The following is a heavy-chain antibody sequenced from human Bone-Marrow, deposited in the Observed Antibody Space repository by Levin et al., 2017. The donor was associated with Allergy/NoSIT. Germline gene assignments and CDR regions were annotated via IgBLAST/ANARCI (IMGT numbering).Heavy chain of an antibody. CDR3: ARGAGPEAMIIWFDP. V-gene: IGHV3-64*02. CDR2: LSSDGKTT. CDR1: GFTLSNHA. J-gene: IGHJ5*02. D-gene: IGHD3-22*01. Sequence: GESLKISCAADGFTLSNHAMHWVRQAPGKELEYVSALSSDGKTTYYAASVKGRFTISRDSSKNTLHLQMGSLRTEDMAVYYCARGAGPEAMIIWFDPWVQGTPVIVSS.